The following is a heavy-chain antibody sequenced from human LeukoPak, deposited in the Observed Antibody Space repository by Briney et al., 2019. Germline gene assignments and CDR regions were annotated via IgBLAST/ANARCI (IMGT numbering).Heavy chain of an antibody. Sequence: SETLSLTCTVSGGSISSSSYYWGWIRQPPGKGLEWIGSIYYSGSTYYNPSLKSRVTISVDTSKNQFSLKLSSVTVADTAVYHCATPRNLVGAPASHAFDIWGQGTMVTVSS. CDR1: GGSISSSSYY. D-gene: IGHD1-26*01. CDR2: IYYSGST. CDR3: ATPRNLVGAPASHAFDI. J-gene: IGHJ3*02. V-gene: IGHV4-39*07.